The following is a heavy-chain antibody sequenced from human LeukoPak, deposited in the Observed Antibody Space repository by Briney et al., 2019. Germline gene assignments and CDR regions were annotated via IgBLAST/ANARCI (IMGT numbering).Heavy chain of an antibody. Sequence: GGSLRLSCAASGFTFSTYTINWVRHAPGKGLEWVSSISGRSTYIYYADSVKGRFTISRDTSKNTVYLQMNSLRPEETAVYYCARDGEYSYGYGFDYWGQGTLVTVSS. CDR2: ISGRSTYI. J-gene: IGHJ4*02. D-gene: IGHD5-18*01. CDR1: GFTFSTYT. CDR3: ARDGEYSYGYGFDY. V-gene: IGHV3-21*01.